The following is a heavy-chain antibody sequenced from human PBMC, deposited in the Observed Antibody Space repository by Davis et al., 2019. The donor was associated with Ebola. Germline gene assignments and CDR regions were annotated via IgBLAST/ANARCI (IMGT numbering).Heavy chain of an antibody. CDR2: IYPGDSDT. D-gene: IGHD6-13*01. J-gene: IGHJ5*02. V-gene: IGHV5-51*01. Sequence: GESLKISCKGSGYSFTSYWIGWVRQMPGKGLEWMGIIYPGDSDTRYSPSFQGQVTISADKSISTAYLQWSSLKASDTAMYYCARHEGSSSWYGGNWFDPWGQGTLVTVSS. CDR3: ARHEGSSSWYGGNWFDP. CDR1: GYSFTSYW.